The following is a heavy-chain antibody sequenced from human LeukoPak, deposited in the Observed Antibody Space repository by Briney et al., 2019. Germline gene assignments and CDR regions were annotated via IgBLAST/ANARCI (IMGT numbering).Heavy chain of an antibody. J-gene: IGHJ4*02. Sequence: SETLSLTCTVSGGSISGYYWSWIRQPPGKGLEWIGYIYYSGSTNYNPSLKSRVTISVDTSKNQFSLKLNSVTAADTAVYYCAREVVAAAGRAFDYWGQGTLVTVSS. CDR1: GGSISGYY. D-gene: IGHD6-13*01. CDR2: IYYSGST. V-gene: IGHV4-59*01. CDR3: AREVVAAAGRAFDY.